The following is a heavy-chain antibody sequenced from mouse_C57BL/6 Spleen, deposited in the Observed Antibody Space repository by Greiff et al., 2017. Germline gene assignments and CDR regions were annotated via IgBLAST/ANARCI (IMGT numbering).Heavy chain of an antibody. CDR1: GFTFSSYA. Sequence: EVMLVESGGGLVKPGGSLKLSCAASGFTFSSYAMSWVRQTPEKRLEWVATISDGGSYTYYPDNVKGRFTISRDNAKNNLYLQMSHLKSEDTAMYYCARENTRWAWFAYWGQGTLVTVSA. CDR2: ISDGGSYT. J-gene: IGHJ3*01. V-gene: IGHV5-4*01. CDR3: ARENTRWAWFAY. D-gene: IGHD4-1*01.